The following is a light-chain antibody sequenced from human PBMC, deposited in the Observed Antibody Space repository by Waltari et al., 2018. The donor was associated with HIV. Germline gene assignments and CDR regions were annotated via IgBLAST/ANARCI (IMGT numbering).Light chain of an antibody. J-gene: IGKJ4*01. CDR3: QSYKSAPFT. V-gene: IGKV1-27*01. CDR1: QAISNY. Sequence: DIQMTQSPSSRSASVGDRVTITCRASQAISNYLAWYQQKPGIFPKVLTYVTSSLQSWVPSRFTGSGYGTEFTLTVSSLQPEDVATYYCQSYKSAPFTFGGGTRVEIK. CDR2: VTS.